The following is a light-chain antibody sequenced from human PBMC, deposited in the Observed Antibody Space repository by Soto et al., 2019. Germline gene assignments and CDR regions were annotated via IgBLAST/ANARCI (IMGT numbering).Light chain of an antibody. J-gene: IGKJ2*03. V-gene: IGKV3-15*01. CDR3: QQYSKWPPRYS. CDR1: HSVDIN. Sequence: EIVMTQSPVTLSSSPGERVTLSCRASHSVDINLAWYQQKPGQAPRLLIYEASTRATDIPSRFSGSGSGTDFTPTISSLRPEDFAMYFCQQYSKWPPRYSFGKGTKVDI. CDR2: EAS.